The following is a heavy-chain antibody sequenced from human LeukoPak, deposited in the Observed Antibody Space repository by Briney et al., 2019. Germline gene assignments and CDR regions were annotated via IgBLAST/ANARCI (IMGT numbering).Heavy chain of an antibody. D-gene: IGHD3-22*01. V-gene: IGHV1-2*02. J-gene: IGHJ4*02. CDR2: INPNSGGT. Sequence: ASVKVFCKASGYTFTGQYIHWVRQAPGQGPEWMGGINPNSGGTNYAQKFQGRVTMTRATSISTAYMEVSSLRSHDTAVYYCARSYSYDSSGYYGAKWGQGTLVTVSS. CDR1: GYTFTGQY. CDR3: ARSYSYDSSGYYGAK.